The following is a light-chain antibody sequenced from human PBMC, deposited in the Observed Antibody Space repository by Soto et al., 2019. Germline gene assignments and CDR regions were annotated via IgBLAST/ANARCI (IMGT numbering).Light chain of an antibody. CDR1: EKVASNY. Sequence: IVLTQSPGTLSLSPGERATLSCRASEKVASNYLAWYQQKPGQAPRLLIFDASSRATDIPDRFSGSGSGTDFTLIISRLEPEDFAVYHRQQYAISPWTFGQGTKVEVK. CDR2: DAS. V-gene: IGKV3-20*01. J-gene: IGKJ1*01. CDR3: QQYAISPWT.